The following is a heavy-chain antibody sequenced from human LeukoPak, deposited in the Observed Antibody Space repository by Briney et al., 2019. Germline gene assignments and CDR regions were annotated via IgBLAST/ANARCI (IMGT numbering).Heavy chain of an antibody. Sequence: AASVKVSCKASGYTFTSYGISWVRQAPGQGLEWMGWISAYNGNTNYAQKLQGRVTMTTDTSTSTAYMELRSLRSGDTAVYYCARALPSYGSGSYYLDYWGQGTLVSVSS. V-gene: IGHV1-18*01. CDR2: ISAYNGNT. CDR1: GYTFTSYG. J-gene: IGHJ4*02. CDR3: ARALPSYGSGSYYLDY. D-gene: IGHD3-10*01.